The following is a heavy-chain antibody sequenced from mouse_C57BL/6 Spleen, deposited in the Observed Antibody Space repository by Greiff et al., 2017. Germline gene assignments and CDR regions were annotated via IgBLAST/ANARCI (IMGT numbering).Heavy chain of an antibody. Sequence: VQLQQSGAELARPGASVKLSCKASGYTFTSYGISWVKQRTGQGLEWIGEIYPRSGNTYYNEKFKGKATLTADKSSSTAYMELRSLTSEDSAVYFCARSELGRGYYAMDYWGQGTSVTVSS. V-gene: IGHV1-81*01. D-gene: IGHD4-1*01. J-gene: IGHJ4*01. CDR3: ARSELGRGYYAMDY. CDR2: IYPRSGNT. CDR1: GYTFTSYG.